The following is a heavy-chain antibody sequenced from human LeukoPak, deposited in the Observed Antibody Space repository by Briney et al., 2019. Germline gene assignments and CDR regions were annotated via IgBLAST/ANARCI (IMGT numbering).Heavy chain of an antibody. Sequence: SVKVSCKASGYTFTGYYMHWVRQAPGQGLEWMGGIIPIFGTANYAQKFQGRVTITADESTSTAYMELSSLRSEDTAVYYCASDGIAAAGSPFDYWGQGTLVTVSS. V-gene: IGHV1-69*13. CDR1: GYTFTGYY. J-gene: IGHJ4*02. D-gene: IGHD6-13*01. CDR3: ASDGIAAAGSPFDY. CDR2: IIPIFGTA.